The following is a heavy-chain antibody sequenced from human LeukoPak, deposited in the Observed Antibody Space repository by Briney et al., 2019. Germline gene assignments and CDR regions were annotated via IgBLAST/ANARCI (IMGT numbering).Heavy chain of an antibody. Sequence: PGGSLRLSCAASGFTFSSYGMHWVRQAPGKGLEGVAVIWYDGSNKYYADSVKGRFTISRDNSKNTLYLQMNSLRAEDTAVYYCARTKDYNWFDPWGQGTLVTVSS. CDR2: IWYDGSNK. J-gene: IGHJ5*02. V-gene: IGHV3-33*01. CDR1: GFTFSSYG. CDR3: ARTKDYNWFDP.